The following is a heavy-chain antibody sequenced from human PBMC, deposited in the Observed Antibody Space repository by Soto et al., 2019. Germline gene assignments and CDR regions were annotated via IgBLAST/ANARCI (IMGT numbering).Heavy chain of an antibody. D-gene: IGHD3-22*01. CDR3: ARASRNYYDSSGYLYYFDY. CDR1: GFTFSSYV. Sequence: GGSLRLSCAVSGFTFSSYVMYWVRQAPGKGLEWVAVISYAGSNQYYADSVKGRFTISRDNSKSTLYLQMNSLRAEDTAVYYCARASRNYYDSSGYLYYFDYWGQGTLVTVS. CDR2: ISYAGSNQ. J-gene: IGHJ4*02. V-gene: IGHV3-30*04.